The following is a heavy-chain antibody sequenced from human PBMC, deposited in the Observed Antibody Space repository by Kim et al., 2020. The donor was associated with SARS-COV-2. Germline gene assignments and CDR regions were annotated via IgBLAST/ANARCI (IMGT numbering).Heavy chain of an antibody. CDR2: ISSSSSTI. CDR3: ARGGQDYYDSSGYYH. CDR1: GFTFSSDS. V-gene: IGHV3-48*02. J-gene: IGHJ5*02. D-gene: IGHD3-22*01. Sequence: GGSLRLSCAASGFTFSSDSMNWVRQAPGKGLEWVSYISSSSSTIYYADSVKGRFTISRDNAKNSLYLQMNSLRDEDTAVYYCARGGQDYYDSSGYYHWGQGTLVTVSS.